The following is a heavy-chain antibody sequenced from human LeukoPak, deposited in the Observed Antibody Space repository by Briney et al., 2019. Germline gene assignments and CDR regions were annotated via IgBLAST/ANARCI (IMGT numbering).Heavy chain of an antibody. V-gene: IGHV5-51*01. D-gene: IGHD2-2*01. J-gene: IGHJ6*04. CDR1: GYSFTSYW. CDR3: ARGGLGYCSSTSCYPYYYGMDV. Sequence: GESLKISCKGSGYSFTSYWIGWVRQMPGKGLEGMGIIYPGDSDTRYSPSFQGQVTISADKSISTAYLQWSSLKASDTAMYYCARGGLGYCSSTSCYPYYYGMDVWGKGTTVTVSS. CDR2: IYPGDSDT.